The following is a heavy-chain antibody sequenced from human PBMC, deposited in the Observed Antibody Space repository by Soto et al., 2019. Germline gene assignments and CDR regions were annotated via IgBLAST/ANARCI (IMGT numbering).Heavy chain of an antibody. J-gene: IGHJ4*02. Sequence: QVQLQESGPGLVKPSETLSLTCTVSGGSISGYYWTWIRHPPGKGLEWIGYIYYSRNTNYNPSLKSXATRSXXTSKNQFSLRLNSVTAADTAVYYCARGRADSVPDYWGQGTLVTVSS. CDR3: ARGRADSVPDY. CDR1: GGSISGYY. CDR2: IYYSRNT. V-gene: IGHV4-59*01. D-gene: IGHD2-15*01.